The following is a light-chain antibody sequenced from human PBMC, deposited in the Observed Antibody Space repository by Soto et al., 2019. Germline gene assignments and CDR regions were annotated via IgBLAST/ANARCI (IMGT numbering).Light chain of an antibody. CDR2: SNS. CDR1: SSNIGTNN. V-gene: IGLV1-44*01. J-gene: IGLJ2*01. CDR3: AVWDNNLNSPV. Sequence: QAVVTQSPSVSGTPGQRVTISCSGSSSNIGTNNVNWYQQLPGTAPKLLIYSNSQRPSGVPDRLSGSKSGTSASLAISGLQSEDEADYYCAVWDNNLNSPVFGGGTKLTVL.